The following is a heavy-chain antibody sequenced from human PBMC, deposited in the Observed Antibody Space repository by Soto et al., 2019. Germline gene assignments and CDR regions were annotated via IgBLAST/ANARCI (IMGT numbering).Heavy chain of an antibody. V-gene: IGHV3-23*01. Sequence: EVHLLESGGGLVQPGESLRLSCGGSGFTFSSCVMTWVRQAPGKGLEWVSCISDSGAGTHYADSVKGRFTISRDNSKNTMYLQINNLRAEDTGVYYCAKGLSNGRWYAADWGQGTLVTVSS. CDR1: GFTFSSCV. J-gene: IGHJ4*02. CDR3: AKGLSNGRWYAAD. CDR2: ISDSGAGT. D-gene: IGHD6-13*01.